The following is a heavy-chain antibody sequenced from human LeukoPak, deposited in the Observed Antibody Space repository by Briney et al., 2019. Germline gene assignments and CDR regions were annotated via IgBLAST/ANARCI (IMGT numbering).Heavy chain of an antibody. V-gene: IGHV3-7*01. J-gene: IGHJ4*02. CDR3: ATNSGKRFDY. CDR1: GFTFSSYW. D-gene: IGHD1-1*01. Sequence: PGGSLRLSCAASGFTFSSYWMSWVRQTPGEGLEYLANTNQVGSQTYYMDSVKGRFTISRDNAKNSLYLQMNSLRAEDTAVYYCATNSGKRFDYWGQGTLVTVSS. CDR2: TNQVGSQT.